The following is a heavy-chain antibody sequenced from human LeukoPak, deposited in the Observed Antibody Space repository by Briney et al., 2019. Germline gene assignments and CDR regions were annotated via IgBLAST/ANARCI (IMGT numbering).Heavy chain of an antibody. CDR3: VTSITVLPAAIGVFDI. Sequence: QSGRSLRLSCAASGFTVTSNHMSWVRRAPGKGLQWVSVIYRAGTTIYADSVKGRFIISRDNSKNSVYLQMNSLGAEDSAVYYCVTSITVLPAAIGVFDIRGRGTMVTVST. CDR1: GFTVTSNH. D-gene: IGHD2-2*01. V-gene: IGHV3-66*01. J-gene: IGHJ3*02. CDR2: IYRAGTT.